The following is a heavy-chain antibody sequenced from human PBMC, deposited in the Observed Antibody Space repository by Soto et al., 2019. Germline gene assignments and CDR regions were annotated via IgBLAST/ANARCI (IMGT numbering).Heavy chain of an antibody. D-gene: IGHD5-18*01. CDR1: GGTFSSYA. CDR3: ARATGYSYGELGYYYGMDV. Sequence: SVKVSCKASGGTFSSYAISWVRQAPGQGLEWMGGIIPILGTANYAQKFQGRVTITADESTSTAYMELSSLRSEDTAVYYCARATGYSYGELGYYYGMDVWGQGTTVTVSS. CDR2: IIPILGTA. V-gene: IGHV1-69*13. J-gene: IGHJ6*02.